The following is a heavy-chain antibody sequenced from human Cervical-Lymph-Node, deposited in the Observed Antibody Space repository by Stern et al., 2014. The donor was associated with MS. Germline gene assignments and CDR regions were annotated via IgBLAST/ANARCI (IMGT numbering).Heavy chain of an antibody. Sequence: VQLVESGGGVVQHGRSLRLACAASGFTFSSSGKHWVRHAPGKRLEWEAVISYDGSNQYYAHSAKGRFTISRANSTQRLYLQMNSLRAEDTAVYYCAKDLGGSYYHYYYGMDVWGQGTTVTVSS. D-gene: IGHD1-26*01. CDR1: GFTFSSSG. CDR2: ISYDGSNQ. J-gene: IGHJ6*02. V-gene: IGHV3-30*18. CDR3: AKDLGGSYYHYYYGMDV.